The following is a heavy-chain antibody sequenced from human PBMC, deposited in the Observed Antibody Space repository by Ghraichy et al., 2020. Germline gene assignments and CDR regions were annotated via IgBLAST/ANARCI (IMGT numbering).Heavy chain of an antibody. CDR1: GSTFSSV. D-gene: IGHD2-21*02. Sequence: GALRLSCAASGSTFSSVIHWVRQAPGKGLEWVALISSDGSNKYYTDSVKGRFTISRDNSKNTVYLQMTTLRADDTAVYYCAKGCGGDCWLVQHWGQGTLVTVSS. J-gene: IGHJ1*01. CDR2: ISSDGSNK. CDR3: AKGCGGDCWLVQH. V-gene: IGHV3-30*18.